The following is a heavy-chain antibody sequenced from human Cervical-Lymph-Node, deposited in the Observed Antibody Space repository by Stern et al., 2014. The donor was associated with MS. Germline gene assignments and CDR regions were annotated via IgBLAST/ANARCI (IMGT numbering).Heavy chain of an antibody. D-gene: IGHD2-15*01. J-gene: IGHJ4*02. CDR1: GFTFTAYY. CDR2: LNLDSGDT. CDR3: ARGALYLPQPDY. Sequence: VQLVESGAEMREPGASVKVSCKASGFTFTAYYLHWVRQAPGQGLECMGRLNLDSGDTKFTQKSEGRLSLTWDTSINTAYMELSRLRSDDTAVYYCARGALYLPQPDYWGQGTLVTVSS. V-gene: IGHV1-2*06.